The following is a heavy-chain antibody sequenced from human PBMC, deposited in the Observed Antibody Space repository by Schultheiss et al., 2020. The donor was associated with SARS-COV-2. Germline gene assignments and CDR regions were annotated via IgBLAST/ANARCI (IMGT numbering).Heavy chain of an antibody. CDR3: ASPTYYDFWSGYRVPGFDY. Sequence: KISCKASGGTFSSYAISWVRQAPGQGLEWMGGIIPIFGTANYAQKFQGRVTITADESTSTAYMELSSLRSEDTAVYYCASPTYYDFWSGYRVPGFDYWGQGTLVTVSS. D-gene: IGHD3-3*01. V-gene: IGHV1-69*01. J-gene: IGHJ4*02. CDR2: IIPIFGTA. CDR1: GGTFSSYA.